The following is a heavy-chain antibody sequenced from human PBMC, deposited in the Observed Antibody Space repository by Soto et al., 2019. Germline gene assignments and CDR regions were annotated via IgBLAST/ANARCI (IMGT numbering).Heavy chain of an antibody. CDR1: GGTSSSYA. CDR3: ASGGTTVNRRFDF. J-gene: IGHJ4*02. CDR2: IIPILDTT. V-gene: IGHV1-69*01. Sequence: QVQVVQSGAEMKKPGSSVRVSCKASGGTSSSYAITWMRQAPGQGLEWMGGIIPILDTTDYAQKFQGRVTFTADESTSTVYMDLSSLTSEDTAVYYCASGGTTVNRRFDFWGQGTLVTVSS. D-gene: IGHD4-4*01.